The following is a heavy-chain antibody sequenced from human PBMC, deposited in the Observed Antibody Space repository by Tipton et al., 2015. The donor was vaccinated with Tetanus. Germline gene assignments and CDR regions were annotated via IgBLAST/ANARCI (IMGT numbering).Heavy chain of an antibody. V-gene: IGHV3-11*01. D-gene: IGHD6-19*01. CDR3: ARCRGWYRSCAFDI. Sequence: SLRLSCAASGFTFSDYYLSWIRQAPGKGLEWLSYISRSGTDIHYTDSVKGRFAISRDNSKNTLFLQMNSLRAEDTAVYYCARCRGWYRSCAFDIWGRGTVVTVSS. CDR1: GFTFSDYY. J-gene: IGHJ3*02. CDR2: ISRSGTDI.